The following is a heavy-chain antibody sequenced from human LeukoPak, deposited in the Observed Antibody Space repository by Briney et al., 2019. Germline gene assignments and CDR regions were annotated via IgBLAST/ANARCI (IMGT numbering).Heavy chain of an antibody. D-gene: IGHD3-9*01. CDR1: GFTFSSYG. CDR3: AKGGVLRYFDWLYDWFDP. CDR2: ISYDGSNK. V-gene: IGHV3-30*18. Sequence: PGRSLRLSCAASGFTFSSYGMHWVRQAPGKGLEWVAVISYDGSNKYYADSVKGRFTISRDNSKNTLYLQMNSLRAEDTAVYYCAKGGVLRYFDWLYDWFDPWGQGTLVTVSS. J-gene: IGHJ5*02.